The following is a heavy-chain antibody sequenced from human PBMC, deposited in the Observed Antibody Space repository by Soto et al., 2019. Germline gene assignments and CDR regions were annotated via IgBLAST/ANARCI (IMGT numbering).Heavy chain of an antibody. CDR1: GYTFTSYY. D-gene: IGHD6-13*01. Sequence: QVQLVQSGAEVKKPGASVKVSCKASGYTFTSYYMHWVRQAPGQGLEWMGIINPSGGSTSYAQKFQGRVTMTRDTSTSTVYMELSSLRSEDTAVYYCARAVRGGYGSWCLDYWGQGTLVTVSS. CDR3: ARAVRGGYGSWCLDY. CDR2: INPSGGST. J-gene: IGHJ4*02. V-gene: IGHV1-46*01.